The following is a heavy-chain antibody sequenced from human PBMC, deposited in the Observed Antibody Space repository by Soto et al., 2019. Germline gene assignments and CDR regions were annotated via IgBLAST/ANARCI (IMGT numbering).Heavy chain of an antibody. D-gene: IGHD2-15*01. V-gene: IGHV3-11*01. CDR1: GFTFSDYY. J-gene: IGHJ4*02. Sequence: PGGSLRLSCAASGFTFSDYYMSWIRQAPGKGLEWVSYISSSGNSIYYADSVKGRFTISRDNAKNSLYLQMNSLRAEDTAVYYCARPPGYCSGGSCYSGIGVDYWGQGTLVTV. CDR2: ISSSGNSI. CDR3: ARPPGYCSGGSCYSGIGVDY.